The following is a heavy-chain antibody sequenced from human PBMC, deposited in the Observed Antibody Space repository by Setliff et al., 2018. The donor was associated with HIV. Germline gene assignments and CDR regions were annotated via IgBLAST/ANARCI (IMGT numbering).Heavy chain of an antibody. V-gene: IGHV1-3*01. D-gene: IGHD3-10*01. CDR1: GYTFTTYS. CDR3: ARGALLAVFDFDH. J-gene: IGHJ4*01. Sequence: ASVKVSCKASGYTFTTYSQHWVRQAPGQSLEWMGWINVGNGDTKYSQDLQGRITITRDTSANTAYMELSRLRSDDTAVYFCARGALLAVFDFDHWGHGTLVTVSS. CDR2: INVGNGDT.